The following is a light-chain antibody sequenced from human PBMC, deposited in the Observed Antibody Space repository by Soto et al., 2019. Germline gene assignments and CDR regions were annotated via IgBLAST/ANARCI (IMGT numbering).Light chain of an antibody. CDR1: SSNIGAGYD. Sequence: QSVLTQPPSVSGAPGQRVTISCTGSSSNIGAGYDVHWYQQLPGTAPKLLIYGNSNRPSGVPDRFSGSKSGTSASLAITGLQAEDEAYYYCQSYDSSLSGHYVFGTGTKLIVL. CDR2: GNS. J-gene: IGLJ1*01. CDR3: QSYDSSLSGHYV. V-gene: IGLV1-40*01.